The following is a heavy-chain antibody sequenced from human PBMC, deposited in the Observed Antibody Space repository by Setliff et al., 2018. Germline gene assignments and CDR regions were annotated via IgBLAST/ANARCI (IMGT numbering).Heavy chain of an antibody. V-gene: IGHV4-39*01. CDR1: GASITNINYY. D-gene: IGHD1-1*01. CDR3: ARTGTYRYFDS. CDR2: IYHGGKT. J-gene: IGHJ4*02. Sequence: PSETLSLTCTVSGASITNINYYWGLIRQPPGKGLEWIGSIYHGGKTYYNTSLESRLTISVDTSKNQFSLKLRSVTAADTAVYYCARTGTYRYFDSWGQGTLVTVSS.